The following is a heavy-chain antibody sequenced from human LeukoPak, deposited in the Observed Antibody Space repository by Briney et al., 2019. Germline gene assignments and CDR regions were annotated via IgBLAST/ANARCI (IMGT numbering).Heavy chain of an antibody. CDR3: ARADEGMAARPQPFDY. CDR2: ISGNGRTT. D-gene: IGHD6-6*01. CDR1: GFIFTNYA. V-gene: IGHV3-23*01. Sequence: GGSLRLSCAASGFIFTNYAISWVRQDPGKGLEWVSSISGNGRTTYYADSVMGRFTISRDNSKNTLYLQMNSLRAEGAAVYYCARADEGMAARPQPFDYWGQGTLVTVSS. J-gene: IGHJ4*02.